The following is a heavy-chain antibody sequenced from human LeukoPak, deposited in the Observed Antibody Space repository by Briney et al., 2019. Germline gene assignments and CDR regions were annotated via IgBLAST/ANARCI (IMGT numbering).Heavy chain of an antibody. V-gene: IGHV3-15*01. Sequence: GGSLRLSCAASGFTFSNAWMSWVRQAPGKGLEWVGRIKSKTDGGTTDYAAPVKGRFTISRDDSKNTLYLQMNSLKTEDTAVYYCTTAPIVVVVAATPSYYYYMDVWGKGTTVTVSS. CDR3: TTAPIVVVVAATPSYYYYMDV. J-gene: IGHJ6*03. CDR1: GFTFSNAW. CDR2: IKSKTDGGTT. D-gene: IGHD2-15*01.